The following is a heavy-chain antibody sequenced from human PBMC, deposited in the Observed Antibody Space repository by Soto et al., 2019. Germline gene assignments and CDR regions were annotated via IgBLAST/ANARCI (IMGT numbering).Heavy chain of an antibody. CDR3: AKGAELDV. V-gene: IGHV3-23*01. D-gene: IGHD1-26*01. CDR1: GFSFSSFA. J-gene: IGHJ6*01. Sequence: EVLLLESGGGLVQPGGSLRLSCEASGFSFSSFAMNWVRQAPGKGLEWVSAIGDSGASTYYADSVKGRFTISRDNSRNTLYLQLNSLTAEDTAVEYCAKGAELDVWGNGTTVTDSS. CDR2: IGDSGAST.